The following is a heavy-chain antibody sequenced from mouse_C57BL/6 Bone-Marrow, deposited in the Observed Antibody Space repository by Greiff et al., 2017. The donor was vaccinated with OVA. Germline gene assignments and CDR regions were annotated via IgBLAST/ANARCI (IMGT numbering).Heavy chain of an antibody. CDR2: INYDGSST. CDR3: ARVGNWVLDY. D-gene: IGHD4-1*01. V-gene: IGHV5-16*01. Sequence: EVKVVESEGGLVQPGSSMKLSCTASGFTFSDYYMAWVRQVPEKGLEWVANINYDGSSTYYLDSLKSRFLISRDNAKNILYLQMSSLKSEDTATYYCARVGNWVLDYWGQGTTLTVSS. CDR1: GFTFSDYY. J-gene: IGHJ2*01.